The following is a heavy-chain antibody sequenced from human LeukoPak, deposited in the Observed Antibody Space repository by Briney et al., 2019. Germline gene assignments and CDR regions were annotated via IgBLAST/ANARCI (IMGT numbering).Heavy chain of an antibody. V-gene: IGHV4-59*01. Sequence: SETLSLTCTVFGGSIGSYYWSWIRQPPGKGLEWIGYIYTSGSSNYNPSLKSRVSISIDTSKNQFSLKLTSVTAADTAVYYCARALKNYDILTGYPTYYYGMDVWGQGTTVTVSS. D-gene: IGHD3-9*01. CDR2: IYTSGSS. CDR3: ARALKNYDILTGYPTYYYGMDV. CDR1: GGSIGSYY. J-gene: IGHJ6*02.